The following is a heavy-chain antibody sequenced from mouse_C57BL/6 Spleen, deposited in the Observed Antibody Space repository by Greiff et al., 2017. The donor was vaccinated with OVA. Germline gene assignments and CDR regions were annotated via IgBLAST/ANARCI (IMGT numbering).Heavy chain of an antibody. CDR1: GFTFSDYY. Sequence: DVMLVESEGGLVQPGSSMKLSCTASGFTFSDYYMAWVRQVPEKGLEWVANINYDGSSTYYLDSLKSRFIISRDNAKNILYLQMSSLKSEDTATYYCAREDYGGSSFDYWGQGTTLTVSS. V-gene: IGHV5-16*01. CDR2: INYDGSST. J-gene: IGHJ2*01. D-gene: IGHD1-1*01. CDR3: AREDYGGSSFDY.